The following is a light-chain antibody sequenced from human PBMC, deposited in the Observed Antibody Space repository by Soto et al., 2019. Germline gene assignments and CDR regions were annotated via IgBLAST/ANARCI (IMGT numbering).Light chain of an antibody. CDR2: LGS. CDR1: QSLLHINGYNY. J-gene: IGKJ2*01. CDR3: MQTLQTPYT. Sequence: DIVMTQSPLSLPVSAGEPASISCRSSQSLLHINGYNYLDWYLQKPGQSPQLLIYLGSSRASGVPDRFSGSASGTDFTLKISRVEAEDVGVYYSMQTLQTPYTFGQGTKLEIK. V-gene: IGKV2-28*01.